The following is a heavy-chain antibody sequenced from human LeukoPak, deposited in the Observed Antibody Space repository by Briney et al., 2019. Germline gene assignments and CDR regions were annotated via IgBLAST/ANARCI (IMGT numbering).Heavy chain of an antibody. CDR1: GGTFSSYA. Sequence: SVKVSRKASGGTFSSYAISWVRQAPGQGLEWMGRIIPILGIANYAQKFQGRVTITADKSTSTAYMELSSLRSEDTAVYYCARDIQYYYGSGSYGNFDYWGQGTLVTVSS. V-gene: IGHV1-69*04. D-gene: IGHD3-10*01. CDR3: ARDIQYYYGSGSYGNFDY. CDR2: IIPILGIA. J-gene: IGHJ4*02.